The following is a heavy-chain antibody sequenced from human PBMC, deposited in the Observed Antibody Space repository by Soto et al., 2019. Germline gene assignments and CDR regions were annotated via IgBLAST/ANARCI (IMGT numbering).Heavy chain of an antibody. Sequence: QVQLVQSGAEVKKPGSSVKVSCKASGGTFSNYAISWVRQAPGQGLEWMGGIIPIFGTTNYAQRFQGRVTITADESTSTAYMELSSLRSEDTAVYCCARVSSSWYKDSFDYWGQGTLVTVSS. CDR1: GGTFSNYA. V-gene: IGHV1-69*12. CDR2: IIPIFGTT. J-gene: IGHJ4*02. CDR3: ARVSSSWYKDSFDY. D-gene: IGHD6-13*01.